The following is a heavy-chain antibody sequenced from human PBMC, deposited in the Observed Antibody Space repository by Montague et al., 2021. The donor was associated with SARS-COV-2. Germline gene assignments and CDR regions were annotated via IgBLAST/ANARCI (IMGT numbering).Heavy chain of an antibody. D-gene: IGHD3-22*01. CDR3: AGEVRYYYDSSGPGAFDI. CDR2: IYYSGST. V-gene: IGHV4-59*01. J-gene: IGHJ3*02. CDR1: GGSISSYY. Sequence: SETLSLTCTVSGGSISSYYYCWIRQPPGKGLEWIGYIYYSGSTNXNPSLKSRGTISVDTSKNQFSLKLSSVTAADTAVYYCAGEVRYYYDSSGPGAFDIWGQGTMVTVSS.